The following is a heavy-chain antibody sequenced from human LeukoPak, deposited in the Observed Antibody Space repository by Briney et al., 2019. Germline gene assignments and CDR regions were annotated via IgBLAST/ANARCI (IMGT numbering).Heavy chain of an antibody. V-gene: IGHV4-34*01. Sequence: SETLSLTCAVYGGSFSGYYWSWIRQPPGKGLEWIGEINHSGSTNYNPSLKSRVTISVDTSKNRFSLKLSSVTAADTAVYYCARGMRGSSWYFNWFDPWGQGTLVTVSS. CDR2: INHSGST. J-gene: IGHJ5*02. CDR1: GGSFSGYY. D-gene: IGHD6-13*01. CDR3: ARGMRGSSWYFNWFDP.